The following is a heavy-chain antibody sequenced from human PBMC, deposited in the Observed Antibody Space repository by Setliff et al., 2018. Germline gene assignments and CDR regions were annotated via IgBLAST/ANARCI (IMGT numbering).Heavy chain of an antibody. D-gene: IGHD3-16*02. CDR3: ARVANPGSNSCYRPLDV. J-gene: IGHJ3*01. CDR2: IRYDSSTR. V-gene: IGHV3-30*02. CDR1: GFDFSSYG. Sequence: GGSLRLSCVASGFDFSSYGMHWVRQAPGKGLEWVTLIRYDSSTRHYADSVKGRFTVSRDNANKSLFLQMNSLRAEDTAVYYCARVANPGSNSCYRPLDVWGQGTMVTVSS.